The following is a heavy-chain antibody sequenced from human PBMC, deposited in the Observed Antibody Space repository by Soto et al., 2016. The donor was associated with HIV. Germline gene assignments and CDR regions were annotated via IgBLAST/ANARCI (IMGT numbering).Heavy chain of an antibody. CDR2: VSNTGSSV. CDR1: GFTFNSFA. D-gene: IGHD3-10*01. J-gene: IGHJ6*04. Sequence: EVQLVESGRLGAAWGSLTLSCKASGFTFNSFAMNWVRQTPGKGLEWIAYVSNTGSSVHYADSVKGRFTISRDDGKNSLLLHMNNLTLEDTALYHCARGRNSEDVWGNGTTVIVSS. CDR3: ARGRNSEDV. V-gene: IGHV3-48*03.